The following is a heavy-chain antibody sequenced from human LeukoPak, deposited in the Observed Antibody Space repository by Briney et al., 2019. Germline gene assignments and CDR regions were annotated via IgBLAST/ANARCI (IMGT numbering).Heavy chain of an antibody. V-gene: IGHV3-48*03. J-gene: IGHJ6*04. CDR2: ISSSGSTI. CDR3: ARDRYTVMVMGYYGMDV. CDR1: GFTFTSYE. D-gene: IGHD5-18*01. Sequence: GGSLRLSCAASGFTFTSYEMNWVRQSPGKRLEWVSYISSSGSTIYYADSVKGRFTISRDNAKNSLYLQMNSLRAEDTAVYYCARDRYTVMVMGYYGMDVWGKGTTVTVSS.